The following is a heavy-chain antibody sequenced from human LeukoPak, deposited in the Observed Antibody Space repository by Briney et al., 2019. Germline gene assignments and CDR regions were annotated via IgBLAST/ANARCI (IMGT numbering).Heavy chain of an antibody. CDR2: ISWNSGSI. Sequence: PGRSLRLSCAASGFTFHDYAIHWVRQAPGKGLEWVSGISWNSGSIAYADSVKGRFTISRDNAKSSLYLQMNSLRAEDTAVYYCARDLNYYYYSMDVWGQGTTVTVSS. CDR1: GFTFHDYA. J-gene: IGHJ6*02. V-gene: IGHV3-9*01. CDR3: ARDLNYYYYSMDV.